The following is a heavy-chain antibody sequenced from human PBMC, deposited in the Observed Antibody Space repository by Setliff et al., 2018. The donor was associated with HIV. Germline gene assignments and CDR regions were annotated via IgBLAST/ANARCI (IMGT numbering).Heavy chain of an antibody. J-gene: IGHJ4*02. CDR1: GFTFRNYK. CDR2: ISIGSGGSI. Sequence: GSLRLSCAASGFTFRNYKFNWVRQAPGRGLEWVSSISIGSGGSIDYADSVQGRFTISRDNSQNSLYLQMNSLRVEDTAVYYCAREGITGTTLHPYWGQGTLVTVSS. D-gene: IGHD1-7*01. CDR3: AREGITGTTLHPY. V-gene: IGHV3-48*03.